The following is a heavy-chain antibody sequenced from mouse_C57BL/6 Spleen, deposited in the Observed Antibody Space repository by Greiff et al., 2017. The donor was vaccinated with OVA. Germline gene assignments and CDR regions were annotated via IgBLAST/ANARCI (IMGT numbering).Heavy chain of an antibody. Sequence: LVESGPELVKPGASVKLSCKASGYTFTSYDINWVKQRPGQGLEWIGWIYPRDGSTKYNEKFKGKATLTVDTSSSTAYMELHSLTSEDSAVYFCARSGTGYFDYWGQGTTLTVSS. CDR2: IYPRDGST. D-gene: IGHD4-1*01. CDR3: ARSGTGYFDY. CDR1: GYTFTSYD. J-gene: IGHJ2*01. V-gene: IGHV1-85*01.